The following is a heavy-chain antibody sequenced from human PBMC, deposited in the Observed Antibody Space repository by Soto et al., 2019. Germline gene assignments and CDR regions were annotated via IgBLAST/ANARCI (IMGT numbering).Heavy chain of an antibody. CDR1: GGSILSGDYY. CDR3: ARVAMSTVTTTAFDL. V-gene: IGHV4-30-4*01. J-gene: IGHJ3*01. D-gene: IGHD4-17*01. CDR2: IYYSGNT. Sequence: QVQLQESGPGLVKPSQTLSLTCTVSGGSILSGDYYWGWIRQSPGKGLEWIGYIYYSGNTYYNPSLKSRVTIAVDPSKNQFSLEVTSVTAADTAVYYCARVAMSTVTTTAFDLWGQGTMVIVSS.